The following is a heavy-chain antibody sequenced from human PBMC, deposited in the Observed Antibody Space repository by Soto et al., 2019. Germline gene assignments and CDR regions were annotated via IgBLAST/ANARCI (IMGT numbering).Heavy chain of an antibody. CDR3: IQSRCGGDCLQSYASYYYYGMDV. J-gene: IGHJ6*02. CDR1: AFSLSTGGVG. Sequence: QITLKESGPTLVKPTQTLTLTCTFSAFSLSTGGVGVGWIRQPPGKALEWLALIYWDDDKRYSPSLRSSLTITKETSKNQVVLTMTNMDPVDTATYYCIQSRCGGDCLQSYASYYYYGMDVWGQGTTVTVSS. CDR2: IYWDDDK. D-gene: IGHD2-21*02. V-gene: IGHV2-5*02.